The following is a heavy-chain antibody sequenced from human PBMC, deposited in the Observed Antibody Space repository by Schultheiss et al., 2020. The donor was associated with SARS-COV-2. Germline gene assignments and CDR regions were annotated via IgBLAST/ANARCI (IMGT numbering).Heavy chain of an antibody. J-gene: IGHJ3*02. CDR1: GFTFSSYW. V-gene: IGHV3-66*01. Sequence: GGSLRLSCAASGFTFSSYWMHWVRQAPGKGLEWVSVIYSGGSTYYADSVKGRFTISRDNSKNTLYLQMNSLRAEDTAVYYCARNYDSSGYDAFDIWGQGTMVTVAS. D-gene: IGHD3-22*01. CDR2: IYSGGST. CDR3: ARNYDSSGYDAFDI.